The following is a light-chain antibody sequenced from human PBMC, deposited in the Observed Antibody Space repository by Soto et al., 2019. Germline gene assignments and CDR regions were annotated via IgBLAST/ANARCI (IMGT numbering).Light chain of an antibody. J-gene: IGKJ2*01. CDR2: GTS. CDR1: QSVSSSV. Sequence: ETVLTQSPGTLSLSPGERATLFCRASQSVSSSVLAWYQQKPGQGPRLLIYGTSNRAPGIPDRFSGSGSGTYFTLTISRLEPEDLALYYCQQCGGSYTFGQGTKLEMK. V-gene: IGKV3-20*01. CDR3: QQCGGSYT.